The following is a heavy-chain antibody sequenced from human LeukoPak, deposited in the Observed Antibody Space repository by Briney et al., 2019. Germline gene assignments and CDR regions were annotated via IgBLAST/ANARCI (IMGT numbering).Heavy chain of an antibody. D-gene: IGHD1-26*01. CDR3: ARDTEPDVYSGSYYNSFDP. Sequence: GGSLRLSCAASGFTFSDYYMSWIRQAPGKGLEWVSYISSSGRTIYYADSVQGRFTISRDNAKNSLYLQMDSLRAEDTAVYYCARDTEPDVYSGSYYNSFDPWGQGTLVTVSS. CDR1: GFTFSDYY. V-gene: IGHV3-11*04. J-gene: IGHJ5*02. CDR2: ISSSGRTI.